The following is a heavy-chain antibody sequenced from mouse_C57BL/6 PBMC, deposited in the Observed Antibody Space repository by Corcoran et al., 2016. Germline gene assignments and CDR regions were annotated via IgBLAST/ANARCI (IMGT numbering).Heavy chain of an antibody. CDR1: GYAFSSYW. Sequence: QVQLQQSGAELVKPGASVKISCKASGYAFSSYWMNWVKQRPGKGLEGIGQIYPGDGDTNYNGKFKGKATLTADKSSSTAYMQLSSLTSEDSAVYFCARDSSGPGAMDYWGQGTSVTVSS. V-gene: IGHV1-80*01. CDR2: IYPGDGDT. CDR3: ARDSSGPGAMDY. J-gene: IGHJ4*01. D-gene: IGHD3-2*02.